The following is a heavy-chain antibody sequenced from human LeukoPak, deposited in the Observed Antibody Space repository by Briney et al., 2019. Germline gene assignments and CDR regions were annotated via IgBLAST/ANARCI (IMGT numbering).Heavy chain of an antibody. J-gene: IGHJ5*02. V-gene: IGHV5-51*01. CDR1: GYSFTSYW. CDR2: IYPGDSDT. Sequence: GGSLKISCKGSGYSFTSYWIGWVRQMPGKGLEWMGIIYPGDSDTRYSPSFQGQVTISADKSISTAYLQWSSLKASDTAMYYCARLADYDSSGYYFPNWFDPWAREPWSPSPQ. CDR3: ARLADYDSSGYYFPNWFDP. D-gene: IGHD3-22*01.